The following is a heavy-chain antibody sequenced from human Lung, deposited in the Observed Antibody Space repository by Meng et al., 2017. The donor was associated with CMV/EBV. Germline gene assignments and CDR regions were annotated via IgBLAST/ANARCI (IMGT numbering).Heavy chain of an antibody. V-gene: IGHV4-59*01. D-gene: IGHD3-3*01. CDR2: IYYSGST. CDR1: GGSISSYY. Sequence: GSLTLXCTVSGGSISSYYWSWIRQPPGKGLEWIGYIYYSGSTNYNPSLKSRVTISVDTSKNQFSLKLSSVTAADTAVYYCARVSGYYYYGMDVWGQGTTVTVSS. J-gene: IGHJ6*02. CDR3: ARVSGYYYYGMDV.